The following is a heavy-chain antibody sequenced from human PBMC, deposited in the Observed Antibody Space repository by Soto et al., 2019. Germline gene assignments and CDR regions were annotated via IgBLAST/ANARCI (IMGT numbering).Heavy chain of an antibody. Sequence: PSETLSLTCTVSGGSISSYYWSWIRQPPGKGLEWIGYIYYSGSTNYNPSLKSRVTISVDTSKNQFSLKLSSVTAADTAVYYCARHALTLSGWKNNDYGDGSFFQHWGQGTLVTVSS. CDR1: GGSISSYY. CDR2: IYYSGST. V-gene: IGHV4-59*08. CDR3: ARHALTLSGWKNNDYGDGSFFQH. D-gene: IGHD4-17*01. J-gene: IGHJ1*01.